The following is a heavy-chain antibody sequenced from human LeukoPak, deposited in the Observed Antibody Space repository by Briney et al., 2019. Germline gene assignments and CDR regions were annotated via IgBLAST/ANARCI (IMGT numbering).Heavy chain of an antibody. CDR3: TRGEYSSSS. CDR1: VFTFSGSV. Sequence: GGSLRLSCAASVFTFSGSVMHWVRQASGKGLEWVGRIRSKANSCATAYAASVKGRFTISRDDSKNTAYLQMNSLKTEDTAVYYCTRGEYSSSSWGQGTLVTVSS. D-gene: IGHD6-6*01. J-gene: IGHJ5*02. V-gene: IGHV3-73*01. CDR2: IRSKANSCAT.